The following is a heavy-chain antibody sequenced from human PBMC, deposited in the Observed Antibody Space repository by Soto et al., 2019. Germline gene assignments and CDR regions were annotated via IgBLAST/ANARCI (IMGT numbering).Heavy chain of an antibody. V-gene: IGHV4-39*01. CDR2: IYYSGST. J-gene: IGHJ4*02. CDR1: GGSISSSSYY. Sequence: SETLSLTCTVSGGSISSSSYYWGWIRQPPGKGLEWIGSIYYSGSTYYNPSLKSRVTISVDTSKNQFSLKLSSVTAADTAVYYCARRRSYYYDSSGYSPFDYWDQGTLVTVSS. CDR3: ARRRSYYYDSSGYSPFDY. D-gene: IGHD3-22*01.